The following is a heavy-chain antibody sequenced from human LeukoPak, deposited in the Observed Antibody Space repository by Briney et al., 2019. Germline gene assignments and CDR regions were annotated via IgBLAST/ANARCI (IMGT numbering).Heavy chain of an antibody. V-gene: IGHV3-21*01. CDR1: GFTFSSYS. CDR2: ISSSSSYI. Sequence: PGGSLRLSCAASGFTFSSYSMNWVRQAPGKGLEWVSSISSSSSYIYYADSVKGRFTISRDNAKNSLYPQMNSLRAEDTAVYYCARDHSSSPHTYFDYWGQGTLVTVSS. CDR3: ARDHSSSPHTYFDY. J-gene: IGHJ4*02. D-gene: IGHD6-6*01.